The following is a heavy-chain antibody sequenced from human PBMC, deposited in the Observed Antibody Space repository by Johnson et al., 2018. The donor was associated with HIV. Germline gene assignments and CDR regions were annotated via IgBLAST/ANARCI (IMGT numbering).Heavy chain of an antibody. CDR2: ISYDGSNK. Sequence: QVQLVESGGGVVQPGRSLRLSCAASGFTFSSYAMHWVRQAPGKGLEWVAVISYDGSNKYYADSVKGRFTISRDNSKNTLYLQMNSLRAEDTALYYCAKDTVAGLDDAFDIWGQGTMVTVSS. D-gene: IGHD6-19*01. CDR3: AKDTVAGLDDAFDI. J-gene: IGHJ3*02. CDR1: GFTFSSYA. V-gene: IGHV3-30*04.